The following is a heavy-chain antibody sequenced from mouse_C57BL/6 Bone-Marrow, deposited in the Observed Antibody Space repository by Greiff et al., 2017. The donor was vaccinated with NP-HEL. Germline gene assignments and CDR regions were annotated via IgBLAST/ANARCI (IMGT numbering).Heavy chain of an antibody. Sequence: EVQRVESGPSLVRPSQTLSLTCTVPGFSINSDCYWIWIRQFPGTNLEYIGYTFYSGITYYNPSLESRTYITRDTSKNQFSLKLSSVTTEDTATYYCAGDYDGYTSDVWGTGTTVTVSS. V-gene: IGHV3-3*01. J-gene: IGHJ1*03. CDR1: GFSINSDCY. D-gene: IGHD2-3*01. CDR3: AGDYDGYTSDV. CDR2: TFYSGIT.